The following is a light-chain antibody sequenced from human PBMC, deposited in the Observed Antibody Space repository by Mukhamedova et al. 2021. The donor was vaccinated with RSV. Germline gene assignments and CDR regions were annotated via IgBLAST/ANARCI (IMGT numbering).Light chain of an antibody. J-gene: IGLJ1*01. CDR2: DVS. CDR3: CSYASGSPLYV. V-gene: IGLV2-14*03. Sequence: GNYDYVSWYQHHPGKVPKLLIYDVSYRPSGVSDRFSGSKSGNTASLTISGLQSEDEADYYCCSYASGSPLYVFGTWTKVTVL. CDR1: GNYDY.